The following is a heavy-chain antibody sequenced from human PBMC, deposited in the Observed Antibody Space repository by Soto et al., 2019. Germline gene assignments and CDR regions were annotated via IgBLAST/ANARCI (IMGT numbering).Heavy chain of an antibody. V-gene: IGHV4-59*01. CDR3: ARDRSTYGGGGTGEVKENWFDP. CDR1: GGSISRYY. J-gene: IGHJ5*02. D-gene: IGHD2-8*01. Sequence: PSETLSLTCSVSGGSISRYYWSRIRQPPGKGLEWIGYAYYSGDTGYNPSLQSRVTMAVDTSKNQVSLKLTSVTAADTAVYYYARDRSTYGGGGTGEVKENWFDPWGQGALVTVSS. CDR2: AYYSGDT.